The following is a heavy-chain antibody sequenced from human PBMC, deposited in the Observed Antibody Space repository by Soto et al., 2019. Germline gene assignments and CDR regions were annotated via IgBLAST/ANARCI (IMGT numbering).Heavy chain of an antibody. CDR1: GGSFSGYY. CDR2: INHSGST. D-gene: IGHD3-3*01. CDR3: VRGRKLAPSSYSYDFWSGYPPCFDY. J-gene: IGHJ4*02. Sequence: SETLSLTCAVYGGSFSGYYWSWIRQPPGKGLEWIGEINHSGSTNYNPSLESRVTISVDTSKNQFSLKLGSVTAADTAVYYCVRGRKLAPSSYSYDFWSGYPPCFDYWGQGTLVTVSS. V-gene: IGHV4-34*01.